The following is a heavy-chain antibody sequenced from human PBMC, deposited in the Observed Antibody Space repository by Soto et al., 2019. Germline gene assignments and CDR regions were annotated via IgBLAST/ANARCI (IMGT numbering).Heavy chain of an antibody. J-gene: IGHJ5*02. CDR3: ARDGLVTAIPPFDP. V-gene: IGHV3-11*01. CDR1: GFTFSDYY. D-gene: IGHD2-21*02. CDR2: SSSSDSTR. Sequence: GGSLRLSCAASGFTFSDYYMSWVRQAPGKGLEWVSYSSSSDSTRYYEDSVKGRFTISRDNAKNSLYLQMNSLRAEDTAVYYCARDGLVTAIPPFDPWGQGTLVTVSS.